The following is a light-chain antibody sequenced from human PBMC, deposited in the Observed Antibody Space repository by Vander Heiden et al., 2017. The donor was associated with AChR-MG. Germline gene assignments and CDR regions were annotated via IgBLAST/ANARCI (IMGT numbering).Light chain of an antibody. CDR2: KDS. Sequence: SYELTQLPSVSVSPGQTARITCSADAMTKQYAYWYQQKPGQAPVLVIYKDSERPSGIPERFAGSSSGTTVTLTISGVQAEDEADYYCQSADSSGSVVFGGGTKLTVL. J-gene: IGLJ2*01. CDR1: AMTKQY. V-gene: IGLV3-25*03. CDR3: QSADSSGSVV.